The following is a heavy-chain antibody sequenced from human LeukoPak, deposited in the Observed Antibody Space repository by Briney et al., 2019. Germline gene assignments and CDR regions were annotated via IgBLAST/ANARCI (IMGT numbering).Heavy chain of an antibody. Sequence: GGSLRLSCAASGFTFSSYWMSWVRQAPGKGLEWVASISSSSSYIYYADSVKGRFTISRDNAKNSLYLQMNSLRAEDTAVYYCARDGTYSSGWYGNEYYYGMDVWGQGTTVTVSS. V-gene: IGHV3-21*01. CDR2: ISSSSSYI. D-gene: IGHD6-19*01. CDR1: GFTFSSYW. CDR3: ARDGTYSSGWYGNEYYYGMDV. J-gene: IGHJ6*02.